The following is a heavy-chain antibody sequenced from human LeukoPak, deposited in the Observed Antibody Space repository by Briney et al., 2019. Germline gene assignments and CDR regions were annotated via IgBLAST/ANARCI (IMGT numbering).Heavy chain of an antibody. J-gene: IGHJ3*01. CDR2: INTYNGDT. CDR1: DYTFITYG. V-gene: IGHV1-18*01. Sequence: ASVKVSCKASDYTFITYGLSWVRQAPGQGLEWMGWINTYNGDTNYAQKLQGRVTMTTDTSTNTAYMELRSLRSDDTAVYYCERDRSEHYDRSAYSWNDAFDLWGQGTMVTVSS. CDR3: ERDRSEHYDRSAYSWNDAFDL. D-gene: IGHD3-22*01.